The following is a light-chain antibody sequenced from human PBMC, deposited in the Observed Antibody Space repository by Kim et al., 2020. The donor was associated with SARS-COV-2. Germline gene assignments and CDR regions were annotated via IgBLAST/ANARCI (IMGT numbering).Light chain of an antibody. J-gene: IGKJ4*01. CDR1: QSVSSY. CDR2: GAS. CDR3: RQYATSPLT. V-gene: IGKV3-20*01. Sequence: EIVLTQSPDTLSLSPGERATLSCGASQSVSSYLAWYQHKPGQAPRLLINGASSRATGIPDRFSGSASGTDFTLIINRLEPEDFAVYFCRQYATSPLTFGGGTKVDIK.